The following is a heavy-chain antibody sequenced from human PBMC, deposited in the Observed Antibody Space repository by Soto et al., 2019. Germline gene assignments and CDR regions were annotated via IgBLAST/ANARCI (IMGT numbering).Heavy chain of an antibody. V-gene: IGHV4-31*03. Sequence: SETLSLTCTVSGGSISSGGYYWSWIRQHPGKGLEWIGYTYYSGSTYYNPPLKRRVTISVDTSKNQFSLKLSSVTAADTAVYYCARDPKKLVPAAIRDDAFDIWGQGTMVTVS. CDR1: GGSISSGGYY. CDR2: TYYSGST. CDR3: ARDPKKLVPAAIRDDAFDI. D-gene: IGHD2-2*02. J-gene: IGHJ3*02.